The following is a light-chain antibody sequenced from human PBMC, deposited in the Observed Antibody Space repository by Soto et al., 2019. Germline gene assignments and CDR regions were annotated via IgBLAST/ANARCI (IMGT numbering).Light chain of an antibody. CDR3: QLYSGSPWT. V-gene: IGKV3-20*01. CDR1: QTINHKY. Sequence: EVVFTQFPGTLSLSPGERAILSCRTSQTINHKYLAWFQQEAGRAPRLLIHSVSVRATGIPDRFSGSGSGSDFTLTISRLEPEDFAVYYCQLYSGSPWTFGQGTKVDIK. J-gene: IGKJ1*01. CDR2: SVS.